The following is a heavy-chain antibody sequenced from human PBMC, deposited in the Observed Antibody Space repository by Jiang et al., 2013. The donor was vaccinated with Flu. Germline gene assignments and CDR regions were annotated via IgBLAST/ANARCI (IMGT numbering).Heavy chain of an antibody. J-gene: IGHJ4*02. V-gene: IGHV4-34*01. CDR3: ARVRGYSGYENTDY. Sequence: LKPSETLSLTCTVSGGSVSSSNYYWSWIRQPPGKGLEWIGEINHSGSTNYNPSLKSRVTISVDTSKNQFSLKLSSVTAADTAVYYCARVRGYSGYENTDYWGQGTLVTVSS. CDR1: GGSVSSSNYY. D-gene: IGHD5-12*01. CDR2: INHSGST.